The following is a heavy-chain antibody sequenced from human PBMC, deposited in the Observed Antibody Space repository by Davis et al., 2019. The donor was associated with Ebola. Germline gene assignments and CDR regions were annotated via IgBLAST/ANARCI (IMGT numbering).Heavy chain of an antibody. J-gene: IGHJ4*02. D-gene: IGHD1-26*01. CDR2: LSYDGSNK. Sequence: SLKISCAASGFTFSSYGMHCVRHAPGKRLECMAVLSYDGSNKYYADSVKGRFTISRDNSKNTLYLQMNSLRAEDTAVYYCARCREWELLNYWGQGTLVTVSS. V-gene: IGHV3-30*19. CDR3: ARCREWELLNY. CDR1: GFTFSSYG.